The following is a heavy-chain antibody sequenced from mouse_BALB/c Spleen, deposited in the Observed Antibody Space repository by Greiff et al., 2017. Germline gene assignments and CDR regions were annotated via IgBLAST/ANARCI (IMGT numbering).Heavy chain of an antibody. J-gene: IGHJ3*01. V-gene: IGHV1S81*02. D-gene: IGHD2-1*01. CDR2: INPSNGRT. CDR1: GYTFTSYW. Sequence: QVQLKQPGAELVKPGASVKLSCKASGYTFTSYWMHWVKQRPGQGLEWIGEINPSNGRTNYNEKFKSKATLTVDKSSSTAYMQLSSLTSEDSAVYYCADGNYEGFAYWGQGTLVTVSA. CDR3: ADGNYEGFAY.